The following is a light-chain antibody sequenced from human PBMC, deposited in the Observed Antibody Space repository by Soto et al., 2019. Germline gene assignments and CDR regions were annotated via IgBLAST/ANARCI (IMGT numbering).Light chain of an antibody. J-gene: IGKJ5*01. CDR2: GAP. Sequence: EIVLTQSPATLSLSKGERATLSCRASQSVSSYLAWYQQKPGQAPRLLIYGAPTRATGVPGRFSGTGSGTEFTLTISSLEPEDFAVYYCQQRSNWITFGQGTRLEIK. CDR1: QSVSSY. CDR3: QQRSNWIT. V-gene: IGKV3-11*01.